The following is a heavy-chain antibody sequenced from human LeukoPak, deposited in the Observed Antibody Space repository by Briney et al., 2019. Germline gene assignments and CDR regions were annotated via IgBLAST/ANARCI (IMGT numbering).Heavy chain of an antibody. J-gene: IGHJ3*02. D-gene: IGHD3-22*01. CDR3: ARVLDYYDSSGYYYAGAFDI. CDR2: IIPILGTA. Sequence: SVKVSCKASGGTFSSYAISWVRQAPGQGLEWMGGIIPILGTANYAQKFQGRVTITADESTSTAYMELSSLRSEDTAVYYCARVLDYYDSSGYYYAGAFDIWGQGTMVTVSS. CDR1: GGTFSSYA. V-gene: IGHV1-69*13.